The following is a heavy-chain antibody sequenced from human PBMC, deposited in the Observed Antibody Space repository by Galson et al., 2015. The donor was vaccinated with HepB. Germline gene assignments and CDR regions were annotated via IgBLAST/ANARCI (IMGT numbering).Heavy chain of an antibody. V-gene: IGHV3-30*04. CDR2: ISYDGSNK. CDR3: ARDIGEYQLLGQFDY. CDR1: GFTFSSYA. Sequence: SLRLSCAASGFTFSSYAMHWVRQAPGKGLEWVAVISYDGSNKYYADSVKGRFTISRDSSKNTLYLQMNSLRAEDTAVYYCARDIGEYQLLGQFDYWGQGTLVTVSS. J-gene: IGHJ4*02. D-gene: IGHD2-2*01.